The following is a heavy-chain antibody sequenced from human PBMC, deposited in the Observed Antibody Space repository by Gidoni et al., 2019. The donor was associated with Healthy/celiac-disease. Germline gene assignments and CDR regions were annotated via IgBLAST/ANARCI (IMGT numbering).Heavy chain of an antibody. D-gene: IGHD2-2*01. CDR3: ARDLEGYCSSTSCYPLFDP. V-gene: IGHV3-33*01. Sequence: QVQLVESGGGVVQPGRSLRLSCAASGFTFSRYGMHWVRQAPGKGLEWVAVIWYDGSNKYYADSVKGRFTISRDNSKNTLYLQMNSLRAEDTAVYYCARDLEGYCSSTSCYPLFDPWGQGTLVTVSS. CDR1: GFTFSRYG. J-gene: IGHJ5*02. CDR2: IWYDGSNK.